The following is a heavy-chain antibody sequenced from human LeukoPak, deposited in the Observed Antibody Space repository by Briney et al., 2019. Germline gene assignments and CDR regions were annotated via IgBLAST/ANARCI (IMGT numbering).Heavy chain of an antibody. J-gene: IGHJ4*02. Sequence: AASVKVSCKASGDXFTGYYIHWVRLAPGQGLEWIGWINVKTSATNYAQKFQGRVTMARDTSIRTVYMELSSLRSDDTALYYCARDSGYPYYFDFWGRGTLVTVSS. V-gene: IGHV1-2*02. CDR3: ARDSGYPYYFDF. CDR2: INVKTSAT. D-gene: IGHD3-22*01. CDR1: GDXFTGYY.